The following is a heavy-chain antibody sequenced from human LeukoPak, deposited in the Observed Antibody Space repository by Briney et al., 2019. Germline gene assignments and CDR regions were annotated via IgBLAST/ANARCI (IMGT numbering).Heavy chain of an antibody. Sequence: VAXIWYDXXXXYYADSVKGRFTISRDNSKNTLYLQMNSLRAEDTAVYYCARALTYYDFWSGYPPPYYGMDVWGQGTTVTVSS. CDR2: IWYDXXXX. J-gene: IGHJ6*02. CDR3: ARALTYYDFWSGYPPPYYGMDV. V-gene: IGHV3-33*01. D-gene: IGHD3-3*01.